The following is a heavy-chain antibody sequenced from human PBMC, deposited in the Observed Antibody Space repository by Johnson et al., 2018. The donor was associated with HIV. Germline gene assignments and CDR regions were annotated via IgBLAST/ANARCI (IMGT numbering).Heavy chain of an antibody. CDR1: GFTFSSYG. V-gene: IGHV3-33*06. CDR3: AKEEGLRRELFADDAFDI. J-gene: IGHJ3*02. D-gene: IGHD4-23*01. CDR2: IWYDGSNK. Sequence: QVQLVESGGGVVQPGRSLRLSCAESGFTFSSYGMHWVRQAPGKGLEWVAVIWYDGSNKYYADSVKGRFTISRDNSKNTLYLQMNSLRAEDTAVYYCAKEEGLRRELFADDAFDIWGQGTMVTVSS.